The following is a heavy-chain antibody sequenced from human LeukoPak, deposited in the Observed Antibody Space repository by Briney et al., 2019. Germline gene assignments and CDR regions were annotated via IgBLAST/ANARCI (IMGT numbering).Heavy chain of an antibody. Sequence: PSEALSLTGNVPGGSISSHYWSWIRQPPGKGVGWIGYIDQTGSTDCSPSLKSRVTMSVHTSKNQVSPKLSYVTAADTPVYFCATQSLVAYSDSRGPFRWFDIWGRGTLVTVS. CDR3: ATQSLVAYSDSRGPFRWFDI. CDR1: GGSISSHY. J-gene: IGHJ5*02. D-gene: IGHD3-16*01. CDR2: IDQTGST. V-gene: IGHV4-59*11.